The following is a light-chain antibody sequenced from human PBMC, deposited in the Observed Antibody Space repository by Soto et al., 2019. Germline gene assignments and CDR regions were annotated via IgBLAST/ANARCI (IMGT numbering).Light chain of an antibody. Sequence: SYELTQPPSVSVAPGQTANIPCGGSDIGSKSVHWYQQKPGQAPVVVVYDDSDRPSGIPERFSGSNSGNTATLTISRVEAGDEADYYCQVWHSRSDHYVCGTGTKLTVL. CDR1: DIGSKS. CDR2: DDS. V-gene: IGLV3-21*02. J-gene: IGLJ1*01. CDR3: QVWHSRSDHYV.